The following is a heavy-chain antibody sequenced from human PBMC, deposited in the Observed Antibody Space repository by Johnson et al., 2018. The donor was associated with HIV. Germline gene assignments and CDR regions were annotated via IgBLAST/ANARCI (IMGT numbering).Heavy chain of an antibody. Sequence: VQLVESGGGLVQPGGSLRLSCAASGITVGTNYMSWVRQAPGKGLEWVSTFYSGASTYYADSVTGRFTISRDNSKNTLYLQMNSLRAEDTAVYYCAKGASGSQRRGAFHIWGQGTMVTVSS. V-gene: IGHV3-66*01. CDR3: AKGASGSQRRGAFHI. CDR2: FYSGAST. CDR1: GITVGTNY. J-gene: IGHJ3*02. D-gene: IGHD1-26*01.